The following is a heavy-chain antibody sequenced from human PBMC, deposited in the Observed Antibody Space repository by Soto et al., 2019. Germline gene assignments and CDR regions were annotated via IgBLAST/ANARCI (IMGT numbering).Heavy chain of an antibody. D-gene: IGHD5-18*01. CDR2: IFWDDDK. CDR3: AHLPWQHLWPRAPVVY. J-gene: IGHJ4*02. CDR1: GFSLSTSGVG. Sequence: QITLKESGPTLVKPTQTLTLTCTFSGFSLSTSGVGVGWIRQPPGEALEWLGIIFWDDDKRYSPSLKSRVTITKDTSKNPLVLTMTNMDPVDTATYYCAHLPWQHLWPRAPVVYWGQGTPVTVSS. V-gene: IGHV2-5*02.